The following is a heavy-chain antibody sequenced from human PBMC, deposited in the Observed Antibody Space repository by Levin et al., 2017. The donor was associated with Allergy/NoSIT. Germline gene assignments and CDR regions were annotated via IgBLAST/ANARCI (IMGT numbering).Heavy chain of an antibody. CDR1: GGSISSGSYY. D-gene: IGHD3-10*01. Sequence: SETLSLTCTVSGGSISSGSYYWSWIRQPAGKGLEWIGRIYTSGSTNYNPSLKSRVTISVDTSKNQFSLKLSSVTAADTAVYYCARDRVWFGELSGWFDPWGQGTLVTVSS. CDR3: ARDRVWFGELSGWFDP. J-gene: IGHJ5*02. V-gene: IGHV4-61*02. CDR2: IYTSGST.